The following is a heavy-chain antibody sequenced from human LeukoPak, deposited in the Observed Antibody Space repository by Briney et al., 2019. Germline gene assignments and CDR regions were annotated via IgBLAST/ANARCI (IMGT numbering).Heavy chain of an antibody. CDR2: IYTSGST. D-gene: IGHD3-22*01. V-gene: IGHV4-61*02. CDR1: GGSISSGSYY. CDR3: ARSGWLLATPYYMDV. J-gene: IGHJ6*03. Sequence: PSQTLSLTCTVSGGSISSGSYYWSWIRQPAGKGLEWIGRIYTSGSTNYNPSLKSRVTISVDTSKNQFSLKLSSVTAADTAVYYCARSGWLLATPYYMDVWGKGTTVTVSS.